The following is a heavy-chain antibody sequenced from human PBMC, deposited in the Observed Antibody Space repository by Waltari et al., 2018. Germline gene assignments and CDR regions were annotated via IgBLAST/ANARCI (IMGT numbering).Heavy chain of an antibody. J-gene: IGHJ4*02. Sequence: QVQLVQSGAEVKKPGSSGKVSCKASGGPFRSYAISWVRQAPGQGLEWMGGIIPILGIANYAQKFQGRVTITADESTSTAYMELSSLRSEDTAVYYCAGGDRLTVTTTPFDYWGQGTLVTVSS. V-gene: IGHV1-69*04. D-gene: IGHD4-17*01. CDR1: GGPFRSYA. CDR2: IIPILGIA. CDR3: AGGDRLTVTTTPFDY.